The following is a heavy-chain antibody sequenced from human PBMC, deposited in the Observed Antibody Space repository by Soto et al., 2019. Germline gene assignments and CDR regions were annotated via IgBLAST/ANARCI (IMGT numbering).Heavy chain of an antibody. CDR1: GYTFTSFY. CDR2: VNPNGGSA. CDR3: VRGLLSGDY. J-gene: IGHJ4*02. V-gene: IGHV1-46*03. Sequence: QVQLVHSAAEVKEPGASVKISCKASGYTFTSFYIHWVLQAPGQGLEWVGIVNPNGGSANYAHKFTGRITISRVTCTSTVYRDLSSLSSEDTGVYYCVRGLLSGDYWGQGTLVPVSS.